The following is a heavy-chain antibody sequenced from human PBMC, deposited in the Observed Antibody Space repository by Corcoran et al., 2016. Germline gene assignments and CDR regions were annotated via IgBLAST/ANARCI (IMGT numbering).Heavy chain of an antibody. J-gene: IGHJ4*02. CDR3: ARGNYGDY. V-gene: IGHV1-3*01. CDR2: INGGNGNT. Sequence: QVQLVQSGAEVKEPGASVKVSCKASGYTFTTYAIHWVRQAPGQRLEWMGWINGGNGNTKYAQKFQGRVTITRDSSASTAYMELSTLRSEDTAVYYCARGNYGDYWGQGTLVTVSS. CDR1: GYTFTTYA.